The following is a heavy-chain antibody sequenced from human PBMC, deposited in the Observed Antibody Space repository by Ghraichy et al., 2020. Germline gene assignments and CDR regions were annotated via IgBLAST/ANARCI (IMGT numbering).Heavy chain of an antibody. J-gene: IGHJ6*02. D-gene: IGHD6-13*01. V-gene: IGHV3-21*01. CDR2: ISSSSSYI. CDR3: ARDFLTYSSSWYPRSDYYYYGMDV. CDR1: GFTFSSYS. Sequence: LSLTCAASGFTFSSYSMNWVRQAPGKGLEWVSSISSSSSYIYYADSVKGRFTISRDNAKNSLYLQMNSLRAEDTAVYYCARDFLTYSSSWYPRSDYYYYGMDVWGQGTTVTVSS.